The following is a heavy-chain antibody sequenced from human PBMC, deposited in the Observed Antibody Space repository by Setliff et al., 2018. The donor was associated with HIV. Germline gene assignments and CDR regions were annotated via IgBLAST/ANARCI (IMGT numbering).Heavy chain of an antibody. Sequence: SETLSLTCTVSGGYMSGYYWSWIRQPPGKGLAWIGYIYIDGSPNYNPSSTSRVTISVDTSKGQFSLRLSPVTAADPAVYYCARLPRIALSGTSGWSDPWGQGTLVTVSS. D-gene: IGHD6-19*01. J-gene: IGHJ5*02. CDR3: ARLPRIALSGTSGWSDP. CDR2: IYIDGSP. CDR1: GGYMSGYY. V-gene: IGHV4-59*08.